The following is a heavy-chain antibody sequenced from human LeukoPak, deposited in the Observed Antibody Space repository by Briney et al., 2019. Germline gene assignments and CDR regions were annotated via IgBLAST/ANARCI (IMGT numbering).Heavy chain of an antibody. J-gene: IGHJ4*02. V-gene: IGHV3-7*01. CDR2: IKADGSDK. Sequence: GGSLRLSCAASGFTFSNYWMTWVRQAPGKGLEWVAQIKADGSDKYYVDLVKGRFTISRDNAKNSLYLQMNSLRVEDTAVYYCAKDQRGWELHKVPFDYWGQGTLVTVSS. CDR1: GFTFSNYW. D-gene: IGHD1-26*01. CDR3: AKDQRGWELHKVPFDY.